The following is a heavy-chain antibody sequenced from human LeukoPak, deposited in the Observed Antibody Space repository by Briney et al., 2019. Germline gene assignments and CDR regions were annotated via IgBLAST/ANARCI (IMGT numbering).Heavy chain of an antibody. CDR2: ISSISGYI. CDR3: ARRRTDDYYDSSGYYYPHDAFDI. D-gene: IGHD3-22*01. V-gene: IGHV3-21*01. CDR1: GFTFSSYS. J-gene: IGHJ3*02. Sequence: GGSLRLSCAASGFTFSSYSMNWVRQAPGKGLEWISCISSISGYIYYADSLKGRFTISRDNAKNLLYLQMNSLRAEDTAVYYCARRRTDDYYDSSGYYYPHDAFDIWGQGTMVTVSS.